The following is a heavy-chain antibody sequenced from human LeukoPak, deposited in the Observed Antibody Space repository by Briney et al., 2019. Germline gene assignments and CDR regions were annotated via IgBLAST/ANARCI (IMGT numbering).Heavy chain of an antibody. J-gene: IGHJ4*02. CDR2: INTDGSST. Sequence: GGSLRLSCAASGLTFSNYWMHWVRQAPGKGLVWVSRINTDGSSTGYADSVKGRFTISRDNAKNTLYLQMNSLRAEDTAVYYCARPYCSGTSCYSPPDYWGQGTLVTVSS. CDR3: ARPYCSGTSCYSPPDY. V-gene: IGHV3-74*01. D-gene: IGHD2-2*02. CDR1: GLTFSNYW.